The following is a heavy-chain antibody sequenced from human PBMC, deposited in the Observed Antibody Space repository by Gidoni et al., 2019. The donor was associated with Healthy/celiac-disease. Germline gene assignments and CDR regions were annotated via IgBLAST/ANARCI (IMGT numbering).Heavy chain of an antibody. J-gene: IGHJ4*02. CDR3: ARGEGDDYGDLFDY. D-gene: IGHD4-17*01. CDR1: GGTCSSYA. Sequence: QVQLVQSGAEVKKPGSSVKVSCKASGGTCSSYAISWVRQAPGQGLEWMGRIIPILGIANSAQKFQGRVTITADKSTSTAYMELSSLRSEDTAVYYCARGEGDDYGDLFDYWGQGTLVTVSS. CDR2: IIPILGIA. V-gene: IGHV1-69*04.